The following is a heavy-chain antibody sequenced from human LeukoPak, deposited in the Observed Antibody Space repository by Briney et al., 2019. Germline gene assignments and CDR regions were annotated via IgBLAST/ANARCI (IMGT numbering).Heavy chain of an antibody. D-gene: IGHD4-17*01. Sequence: ASVEVSCKASGYTFTGYYMHWVRQAPGQGLEWMGWINPNSGGTNYAQKFQGRDTMTRDTSISTAYMELSRLRSDDTAVYYCARDGYYGDYINYYYYGMGVWGQGTTVTVSS. CDR3: ARDGYYGDYINYYYYGMGV. J-gene: IGHJ6*02. V-gene: IGHV1-2*02. CDR2: INPNSGGT. CDR1: GYTFTGYY.